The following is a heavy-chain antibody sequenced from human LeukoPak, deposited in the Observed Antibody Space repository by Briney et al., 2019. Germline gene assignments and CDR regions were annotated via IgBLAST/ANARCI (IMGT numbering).Heavy chain of an antibody. D-gene: IGHD5-18*01. CDR1: GYTFTSYY. Sequence: ASVKVSCKASGYTFTSYYMHWVRQAPGQGLEWMGIINPSGGGSTSYVQKFQGRVTMTRDMSTGTFYMELSSLRSEDTAIYYCARVEYSSGHSDYWGQGSLVTVSS. CDR3: ARVEYSSGHSDY. J-gene: IGHJ4*02. CDR2: INPSGGGST. V-gene: IGHV1-46*01.